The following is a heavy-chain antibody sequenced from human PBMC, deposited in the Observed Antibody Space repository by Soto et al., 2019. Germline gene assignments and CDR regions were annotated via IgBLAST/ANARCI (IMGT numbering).Heavy chain of an antibody. J-gene: IGHJ4*02. CDR1: GYNFTAFD. Sequence: ASVKVSCKAPGYNFTAFDLYWVRQATGHGLEWMGWMNPNSGNTGYAQELRGRVTMTRSTSNTTAYMELTSLTSDDTGVYYCAGGNFRYWGQGTLVTVSS. V-gene: IGHV1-8*02. CDR2: MNPNSGNT. CDR3: AGGNFRY.